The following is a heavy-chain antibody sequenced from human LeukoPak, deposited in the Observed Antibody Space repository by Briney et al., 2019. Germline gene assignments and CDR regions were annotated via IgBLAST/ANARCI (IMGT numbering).Heavy chain of an antibody. D-gene: IGHD3-22*01. CDR1: GFTVSSNY. V-gene: IGHV3-66*01. CDR2: IYSGGST. Sequence: PGGSLRLSCAASGFTVSSNYMSWVRQAPGKGLEWVSVIYSGGSTYYADSVKGRFTISRDNTKNSLYLQMNSLRAEDTAVYYCAREDYYDSSGYSPGAFDIWGQGTMVTVSS. J-gene: IGHJ3*02. CDR3: AREDYYDSSGYSPGAFDI.